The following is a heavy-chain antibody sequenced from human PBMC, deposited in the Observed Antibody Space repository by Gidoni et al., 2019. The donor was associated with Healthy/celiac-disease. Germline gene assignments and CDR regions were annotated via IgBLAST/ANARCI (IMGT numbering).Heavy chain of an antibody. CDR2: ISYDGSNK. V-gene: IGHV3-30*03. Sequence: QVQLVESGGGVVQPGRSLRLSCAASGFTFSSYGMHWVRQAPGKGLEWVAVISYDGSNKYYADSVKGRFTISRDNSKNTLYLQMNSLRAEDTAVYYCARGTEKSLLTYYYGSGTLTSPADYWGQGTLVTVSS. D-gene: IGHD3-10*01. J-gene: IGHJ4*02. CDR1: GFTFSSYG. CDR3: ARGTEKSLLTYYYGSGTLTSPADY.